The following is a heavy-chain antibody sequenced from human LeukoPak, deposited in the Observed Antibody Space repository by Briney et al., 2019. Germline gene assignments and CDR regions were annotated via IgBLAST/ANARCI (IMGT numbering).Heavy chain of an antibody. Sequence: PGGSLRLSCAASGFTCSNYWMSWVRQAPGKGLEWVANIKGDGSEKHYVDSVKGRFTISRDNAKNSLYLQMNSLRAEDTAVYYCARGRIVGAIFIWGQGTMVTVSS. J-gene: IGHJ3*02. V-gene: IGHV3-7*01. D-gene: IGHD1-26*01. CDR2: IKGDGSEK. CDR1: GFTCSNYW. CDR3: ARGRIVGAIFI.